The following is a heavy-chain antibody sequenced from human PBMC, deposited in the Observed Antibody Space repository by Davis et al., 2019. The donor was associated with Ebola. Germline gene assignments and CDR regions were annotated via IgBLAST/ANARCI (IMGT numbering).Heavy chain of an antibody. CDR1: GFIFRYYY. CDR2: ISADGGTK. CDR3: AKGRTIPLALDF. D-gene: IGHD2-21*01. Sequence: GESLITSCAAAGFIFRYYYMTWIRPAPGKGLEWVSYISADGGTKKYADSVKGRFTISRDNAKNSLYLQMNSLRGEDTPLYYCAKGRTIPLALDFWGQGTLVTVSS. J-gene: IGHJ4*02. V-gene: IGHV3-11*01.